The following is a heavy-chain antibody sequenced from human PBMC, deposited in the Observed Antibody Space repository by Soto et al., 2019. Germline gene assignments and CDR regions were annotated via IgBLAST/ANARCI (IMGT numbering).Heavy chain of an antibody. Sequence: ASVKVSCKASGYTFTSYDINWVRQATGQGLEWMGWTNPNSGNTGYAQKFQGRVTMTRNTSISTAYMELSSLRSEDTAVYYCARGLRPRIMTTTLSYWGQGTLVTVSS. CDR3: ARGLRPRIMTTTLSY. CDR1: GYTFTSYD. J-gene: IGHJ4*02. D-gene: IGHD3-16*01. V-gene: IGHV1-8*01. CDR2: TNPNSGNT.